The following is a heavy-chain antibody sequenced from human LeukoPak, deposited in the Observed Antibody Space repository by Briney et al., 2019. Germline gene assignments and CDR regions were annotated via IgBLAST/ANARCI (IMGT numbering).Heavy chain of an antibody. V-gene: IGHV3-21*01. J-gene: IGHJ4*02. CDR2: ISGSNSYI. D-gene: IGHD1-1*01. Sequence: GGSLRLSCAASGFTLSSYTMHWIRQAPGKGLEWVSSISGSNSYIFYADSVKGRFSVSRDNAKDSLYLQMNSLRAEDTAVYYCARALTTLTYEGYWGQGTLVTVSS. CDR1: GFTLSSYT. CDR3: ARALTTLTYEGY.